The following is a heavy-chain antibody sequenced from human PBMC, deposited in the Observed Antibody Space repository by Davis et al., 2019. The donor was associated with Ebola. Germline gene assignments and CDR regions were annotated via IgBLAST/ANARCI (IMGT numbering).Heavy chain of an antibody. J-gene: IGHJ5*02. CDR2: IDPGDSYT. D-gene: IGHD3-3*01. CDR1: GYTSTNYW. Sequence: GESLKISCKASGYTSTNYWLGWVRQLPGKGLEWMGRIDPGDSYTDYSPSFQGHVSISADRSTNAAYLQWRSMRASDTGTYYCAPTIFGVPQPWGQGTLVTVSS. V-gene: IGHV5-10-1*01. CDR3: APTIFGVPQP.